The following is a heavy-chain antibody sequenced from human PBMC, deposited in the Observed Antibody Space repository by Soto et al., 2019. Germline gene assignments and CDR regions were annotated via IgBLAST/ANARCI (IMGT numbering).Heavy chain of an antibody. CDR3: AKLVGRYFDWLHAAPRDAFDI. V-gene: IGHV3-30*18. Sequence: PGGSLRLSCAASGFTFSSYGMHWVRQAPGKGLEWVAVISYDGSNKYYADSVKGRFTISRDNSKNTLYLQMNSLRAEDTAVYYCAKLVGRYFDWLHAAPRDAFDIWGQGTMVTVSS. D-gene: IGHD3-9*01. CDR1: GFTFSSYG. J-gene: IGHJ3*02. CDR2: ISYDGSNK.